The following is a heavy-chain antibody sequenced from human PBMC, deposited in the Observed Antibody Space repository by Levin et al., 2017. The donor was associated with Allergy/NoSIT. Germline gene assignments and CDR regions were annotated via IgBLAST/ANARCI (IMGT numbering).Heavy chain of an antibody. J-gene: IGHJ4*02. D-gene: IGHD5-24*01. CDR3: ARGMATIDD. CDR1: GFTFSDYY. CDR2: ISTSGSPK. V-gene: IGHV3-11*01. Sequence: LSLTCAASGFTFSDYYMGWIRQAPGRGLEWVSYISTSGSPKYYADSVKGRFTISRDNAKNSLHLQMNSLRAEDTAVYYCARGMATIDDWGQGTLVTVSS.